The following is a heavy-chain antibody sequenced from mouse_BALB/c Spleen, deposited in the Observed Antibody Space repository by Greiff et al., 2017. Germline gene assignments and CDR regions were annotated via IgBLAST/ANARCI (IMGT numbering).Heavy chain of an antibody. J-gene: IGHJ1*01. D-gene: IGHD2-14*01. V-gene: IGHV7-3*02. Sequence: EVQLVESGGGLVQPGGSLRLSCATSGFTFTDYYMSWVRQPPGKALEWLGFIRNKANGYTTEYSASVKGRFTISRDNSQSILYLQMNNLRAEDSATYYCARAYRYRDFDVWGAGTTVTVSS. CDR2: IRNKANGYTT. CDR3: ARAYRYRDFDV. CDR1: GFTFTDYY.